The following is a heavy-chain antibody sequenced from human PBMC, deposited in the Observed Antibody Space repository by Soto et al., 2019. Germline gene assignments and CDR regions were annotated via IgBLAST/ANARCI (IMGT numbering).Heavy chain of an antibody. D-gene: IGHD3-3*01. V-gene: IGHV3-43*01. Sequence: PGGSLRLSCAASGFRFDDYNIQWVRQAPGKGLEWVSLITWNGGNTYYADSVKGRFTISRDGTTESVSLQMTSLKREDTGLYYCARETLSFGSALDVWGQGTMVTVSS. CDR2: ITWNGGNT. CDR1: GFRFDDYN. CDR3: ARETLSFGSALDV. J-gene: IGHJ6*02.